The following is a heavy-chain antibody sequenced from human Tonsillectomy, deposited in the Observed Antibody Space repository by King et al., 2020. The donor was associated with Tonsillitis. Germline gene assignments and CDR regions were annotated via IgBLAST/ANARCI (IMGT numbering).Heavy chain of an antibody. CDR2: ISSSGSTI. CDR1: GFTFSSYE. J-gene: IGHJ6*03. Sequence: VQLVESGGDLVQPGGSLRLSCAASGFTFSSYEMNWVRQAPGKGLEWVSYISSSGSTIYYADSLKGRFTISRDNAKNSLYLQMSSLRVEDTAGYYCARPHDYGSGYYYYYMDVWGRGTTVTVSS. CDR3: ARPHDYGSGYYYYYMDV. D-gene: IGHD3-10*01. V-gene: IGHV3-48*03.